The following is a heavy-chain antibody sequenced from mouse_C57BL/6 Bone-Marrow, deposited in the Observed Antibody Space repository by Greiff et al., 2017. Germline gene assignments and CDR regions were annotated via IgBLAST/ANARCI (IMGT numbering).Heavy chain of an antibody. J-gene: IGHJ3*01. V-gene: IGHV1-42*01. CDR2: INPSTGGT. D-gene: IGHD2-3*01. Sequence: EVKLMESGPELVKPGASVKISCKASGYSFTGYYMNWVKQSPEKSLEWIGEINPSTGGTTYNQKFKAKATLTVDKSSSTAYMQLKSLTSEDSAVYYCARLRLLRSSWFAYWGQGTLVTVSA. CDR1: GYSFTGYY. CDR3: ARLRLLRSSWFAY.